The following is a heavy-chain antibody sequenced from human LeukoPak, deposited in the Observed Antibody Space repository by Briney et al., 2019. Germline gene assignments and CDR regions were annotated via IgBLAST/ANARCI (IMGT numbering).Heavy chain of an antibody. V-gene: IGHV3-74*01. CDR1: GFTFSSYW. J-gene: IGHJ3*02. CDR3: ARVVAVAAIGAFDI. Sequence: GGSLRLSCAASGFTFSSYWMHWVRQAPGKGLVWVSRINSDGSSTNYADSVKGRFTISRDNAKNTLYLQMNSLRAEDTAVYYCARVVAVAAIGAFDIWGQGTMVTVSS. CDR2: INSDGSST. D-gene: IGHD6-19*01.